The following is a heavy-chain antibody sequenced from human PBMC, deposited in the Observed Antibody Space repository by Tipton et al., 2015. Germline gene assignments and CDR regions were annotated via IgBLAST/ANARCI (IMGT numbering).Heavy chain of an antibody. Sequence: GLVKPSQTLSLTCTVSGGSVSSGGYYWSWIRQHPGKGLEWTGYIYYSGGTYYNPSLKSRVTISVDTSKNQFSLKLSSVTAADTAVYYCARGLGYCSSTTCYGHYYYGMDVWGQGTTVTVSS. J-gene: IGHJ6*02. CDR1: GGSVSSGGYY. CDR3: ARGLGYCSSTTCYGHYYYGMDV. D-gene: IGHD2-2*01. V-gene: IGHV4-31*03. CDR2: IYYSGGT.